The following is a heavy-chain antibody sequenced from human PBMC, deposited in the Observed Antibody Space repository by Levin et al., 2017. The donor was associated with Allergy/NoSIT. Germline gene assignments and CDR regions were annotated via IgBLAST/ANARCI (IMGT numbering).Heavy chain of an antibody. Sequence: GGSLRLSCAASGFTFSSYGMHWVRQAPGKGLEWVAVISYDGSNKYYADSVKGRFTISRDNSKNTLYLQMNSLRAEDTAVYYCAKLLSGGPFYYGMDVWGQGTTVTVAS. CDR2: ISYDGSNK. J-gene: IGHJ6*02. CDR1: GFTFSSYG. V-gene: IGHV3-30*18. CDR3: AKLLSGGPFYYGMDV.